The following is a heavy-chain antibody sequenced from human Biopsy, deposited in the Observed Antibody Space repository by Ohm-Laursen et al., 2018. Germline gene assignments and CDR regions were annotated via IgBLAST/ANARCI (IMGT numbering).Heavy chain of an antibody. CDR2: IFYSANT. D-gene: IGHD2-15*01. V-gene: IGHV4-31*03. CDR1: GVSINGGRYY. Sequence: TLSLTCTVSGVSINGGRYYWNWIRHHPGKGLEWIGNIFYSANTYYNPSLKSRVTISVDTSKNQFSLKLSSVTAADTAVYYCARLGSGDSFPTFFDFWGQGALVTVSS. J-gene: IGHJ4*02. CDR3: ARLGSGDSFPTFFDF.